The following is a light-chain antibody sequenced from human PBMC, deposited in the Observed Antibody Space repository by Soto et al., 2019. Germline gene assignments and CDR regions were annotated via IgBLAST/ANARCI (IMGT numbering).Light chain of an antibody. CDR3: QQCGSSST. Sequence: VVMTQSPATLSVSPGERATLSCRASQSVSSNLAWFQQIPGQAPRLLIYGASMRATGIPDRFSGSGSGTDFTLTISRLEPEDFAVYYCQQCGSSSTFGQGTRLEIK. CDR1: QSVSSN. CDR2: GAS. J-gene: IGKJ5*01. V-gene: IGKV3-20*01.